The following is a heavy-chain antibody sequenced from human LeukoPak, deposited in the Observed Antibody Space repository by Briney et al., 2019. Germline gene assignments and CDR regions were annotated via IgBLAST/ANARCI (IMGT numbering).Heavy chain of an antibody. CDR1: GYTFTSYY. J-gene: IGHJ4*02. Sequence: ASVKVSCKASGYTFTSYYMHWVRQAPGQGLEWMGIINPSGGSTSYAQKFQGRVTMTRDTSTSTVYMELSSLRSEDTAVYYCARDGLVSGVSYYFDYWGQGTLVTVSS. D-gene: IGHD3-10*01. CDR2: INPSGGST. CDR3: ARDGLVSGVSYYFDY. V-gene: IGHV1-46*01.